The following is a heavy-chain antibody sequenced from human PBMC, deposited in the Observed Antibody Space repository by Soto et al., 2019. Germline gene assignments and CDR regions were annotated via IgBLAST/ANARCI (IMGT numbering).Heavy chain of an antibody. CDR2: ISGVGGST. D-gene: IGHD5-18*01. CDR3: AKHLQLWTLYYFDY. Sequence: GGSLRLSCAASGFTFNSYAMSWVRQAPGKGLEWVSTISGVGGSTYNADSVKGRLTISRDNSKNTLSLQMNSLRDEDTAVYFCAKHLQLWTLYYFDYWGQGTMVTVSS. CDR1: GFTFNSYA. V-gene: IGHV3-23*01. J-gene: IGHJ4*02.